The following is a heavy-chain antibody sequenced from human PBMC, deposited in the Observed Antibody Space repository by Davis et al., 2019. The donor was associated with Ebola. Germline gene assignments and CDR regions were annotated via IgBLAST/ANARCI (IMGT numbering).Heavy chain of an antibody. CDR2: ISSNGGST. Sequence: GESLKISCEASGFTFTSYRMNWVRQAPGKGLEYVSAISSNGGSTYYADSVKGRFTISRDNSKNTLYLQMSSLRAEDTAVYYCVKVPSLFGGMDVWGQGTTVTVSS. V-gene: IGHV3-64D*06. J-gene: IGHJ6*02. CDR1: GFTFTSYR. CDR3: VKVPSLFGGMDV. D-gene: IGHD3-3*01.